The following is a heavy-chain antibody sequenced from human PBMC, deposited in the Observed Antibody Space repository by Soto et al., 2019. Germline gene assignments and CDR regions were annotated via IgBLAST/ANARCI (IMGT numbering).Heavy chain of an antibody. Sequence: ASVKVSCKASGYTFTSYYMHWMRQAPGQGLEWMAWINPSNDNTNYAQSLQGRVTLTTDTSTSTAYMELRSLRSDDTAVYYCARDPFYSGSNLQVGYFDSWGQGTLVTVSS. CDR3: ARDPFYSGSNLQVGYFDS. J-gene: IGHJ4*02. V-gene: IGHV1-18*04. CDR1: GYTFTSYY. D-gene: IGHD1-26*01. CDR2: INPSNDNT.